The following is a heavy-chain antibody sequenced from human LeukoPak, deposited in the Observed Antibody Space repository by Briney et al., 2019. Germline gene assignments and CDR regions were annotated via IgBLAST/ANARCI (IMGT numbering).Heavy chain of an antibody. Sequence: QPGGSLRLSCVVSGFTLSSRWMIWVRQAPGEGLEWMTNINRDGGEKNYVDSVKGRFTITRDNAENSLYLQMNSLKVEDSAIYYCATYDSWSGYNIAYWGQGTLVTVSS. D-gene: IGHD3-3*01. CDR3: ATYDSWSGYNIAY. J-gene: IGHJ4*02. V-gene: IGHV3-7*03. CDR1: GFTLSSRW. CDR2: INRDGGEK.